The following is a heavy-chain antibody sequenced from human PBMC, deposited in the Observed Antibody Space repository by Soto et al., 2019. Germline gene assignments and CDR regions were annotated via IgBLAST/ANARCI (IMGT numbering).Heavy chain of an antibody. CDR3: AREFKYFFDY. CDR1: GGSVSSGSYF. Sequence: QVQLQESGPGLVKPSETLSLTCTVSGGSVSSGSYFWGWIRQPPGKGLEWIGYISYIGSTNYNPSLKSRVTMSVDTSKNQFSLKLSSVTAADTAVYYCAREFKYFFDYWGQGSLVTVSS. V-gene: IGHV4-61*01. J-gene: IGHJ4*02. CDR2: ISYIGST.